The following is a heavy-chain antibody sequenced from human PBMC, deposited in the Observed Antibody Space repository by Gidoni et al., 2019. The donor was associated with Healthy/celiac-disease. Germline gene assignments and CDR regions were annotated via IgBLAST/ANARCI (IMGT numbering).Heavy chain of an antibody. CDR2: INHSGSP. J-gene: IGHJ4*02. Sequence: QVQLQQWGAGLLKPSETLSLTCAVYGGSFSGYYWSWIRQPPGKGLEWLGEINHSGSPNYNPSLKSRVTISVDTSKNQFSLKLSSVTAADTAVYYCERGRLTPNYIWGSYRAYYGTDFDYWGQGTLVTVSS. D-gene: IGHD3-16*02. V-gene: IGHV4-34*01. CDR3: ERGRLTPNYIWGSYRAYYGTDFDY. CDR1: GGSFSGYY.